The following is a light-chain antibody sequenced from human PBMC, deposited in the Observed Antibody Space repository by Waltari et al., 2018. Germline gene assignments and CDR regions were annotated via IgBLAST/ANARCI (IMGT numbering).Light chain of an antibody. Sequence: QSVLTQPPSVSAAPGQKVTISCSVSSSNIGNNYVSWYQQLPGTAPKLVIYDNDKRPSGIPDRFSGSKSGTSATLGITGLQTGDEAYYYCGTWDSSLTAGVFGGGTKLTVL. CDR2: DND. J-gene: IGLJ2*01. CDR3: GTWDSSLTAGV. CDR1: SSNIGNNY. V-gene: IGLV1-51*01.